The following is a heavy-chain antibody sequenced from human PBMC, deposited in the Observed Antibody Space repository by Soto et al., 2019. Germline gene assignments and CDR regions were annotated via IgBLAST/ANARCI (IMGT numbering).Heavy chain of an antibody. J-gene: IGHJ4*02. Sequence: ASVKVSCKASGYTFTSYYMHWVRQAPGQGLEWMGIINPSGGSTSYAQKFQGRVTMTRDTSTSTVYMELSSLRSEDTAVYYCASPGADYDILTGYPRLDYWGQGTLVTVSS. CDR2: INPSGGST. CDR3: ASPGADYDILTGYPRLDY. CDR1: GYTFTSYY. V-gene: IGHV1-46*03. D-gene: IGHD3-9*01.